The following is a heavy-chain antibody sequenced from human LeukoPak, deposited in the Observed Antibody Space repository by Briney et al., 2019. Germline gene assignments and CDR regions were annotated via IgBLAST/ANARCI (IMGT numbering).Heavy chain of an antibody. D-gene: IGHD5-18*01. CDR1: GFTFSDDP. CDR3: AKGWRGYSYGYFDY. Sequence: GGSLRLSCAASGFTFSDDPMNWVRQAPGKGLEWVAVISYDGSNKYYADSVKGRFTISRDNSENTLYLEMNSLRAEDTAVYYCAKGWRGYSYGYFDYWGQGTLVTVSS. CDR2: ISYDGSNK. J-gene: IGHJ4*02. V-gene: IGHV3-30*18.